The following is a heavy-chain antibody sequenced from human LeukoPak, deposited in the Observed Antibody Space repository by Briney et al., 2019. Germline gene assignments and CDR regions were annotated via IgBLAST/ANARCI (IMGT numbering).Heavy chain of an antibody. V-gene: IGHV3-23*01. J-gene: IGHJ4*02. CDR1: GFTFDDYA. D-gene: IGHD3-22*01. CDR3: ANGGGDYYDSSGYYRFDY. CDR2: ISGSGGST. Sequence: PGRSLRLSCAASGFTFDDYAMHWVRQAPGKGLEWVSAISGSGGSTYYADSVKGRFTISRDNSKNTLYLQMNSLRAEDTAVYYCANGGGDYYDSSGYYRFDYWGQGTLVTVSS.